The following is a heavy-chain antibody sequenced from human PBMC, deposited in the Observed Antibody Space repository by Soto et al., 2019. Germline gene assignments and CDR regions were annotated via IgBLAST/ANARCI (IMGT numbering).Heavy chain of an antibody. CDR1: GYTFTSYG. J-gene: IGHJ1*01. CDR3: AGDKAYGDYSEYFQH. D-gene: IGHD4-17*01. V-gene: IGHV1-18*01. Sequence: ASVKVSCKASGYTFTSYGISWVRQAPGQGLEWMGWISAYNGNTNYAQKLQGRVTMTTDTSTSTAYMELRSLRSDDTAVYYCAGDKAYGDYSEYFQHWGQGTLVTSPQ. CDR2: ISAYNGNT.